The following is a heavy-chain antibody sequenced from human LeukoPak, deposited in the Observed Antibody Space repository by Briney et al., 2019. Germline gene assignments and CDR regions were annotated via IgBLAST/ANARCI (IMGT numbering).Heavy chain of an antibody. CDR3: AREGGSSSWWWNNWFDP. V-gene: IGHV3-74*01. J-gene: IGHJ5*02. D-gene: IGHD6-13*01. Sequence: SGGSLRLSCAASGFTFSSYWMHRVRQAPGKGLVWVSRINSDGSSTSYADSVKGRFTISRDNAKNTLYLQMNSLRAEDTAVYYCAREGGSSSWWWNNWFDPWGQGTLVTVSS. CDR2: INSDGSST. CDR1: GFTFSSYW.